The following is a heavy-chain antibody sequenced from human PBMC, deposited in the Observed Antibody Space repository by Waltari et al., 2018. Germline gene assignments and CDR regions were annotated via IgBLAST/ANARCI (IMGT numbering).Heavy chain of an antibody. D-gene: IGHD2-2*01. V-gene: IGHV3-23*03. CDR2: IYSGGST. CDR1: GFTFSSYA. Sequence: EVQLLESGGGLVQPGGSLRLSCAASGFTFSSYAMSWVLQAPGKGLEWVAVIYSGGSTYYADSVKGRFTISRDNSKNTLYLQMNSLRAEDTAVYYCAKRAVVVPAASEYYFDYWGQGTLVTVSS. CDR3: AKRAVVVPAASEYYFDY. J-gene: IGHJ4*02.